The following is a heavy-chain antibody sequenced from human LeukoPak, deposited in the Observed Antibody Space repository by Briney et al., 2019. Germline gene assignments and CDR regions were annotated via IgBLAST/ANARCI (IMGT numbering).Heavy chain of an antibody. J-gene: IGHJ4*02. D-gene: IGHD2-15*01. CDR1: GYTFTSYG. CDR3: AVARRVPDHSDY. V-gene: IGHV1-18*04. Sequence: ASVKVSCKASGYTFTSYGISWVGQAPGQGVEWMGWISAYNGNTNYAQKLQGRVTMTTDTSTSTAYMELRSLRCDDTAVYYCAVARRVPDHSDYWGQGTLVTVSS. CDR2: ISAYNGNT.